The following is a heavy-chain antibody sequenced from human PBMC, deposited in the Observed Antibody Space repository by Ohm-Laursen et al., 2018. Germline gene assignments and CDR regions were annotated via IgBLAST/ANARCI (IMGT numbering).Heavy chain of an antibody. D-gene: IGHD3-16*01. CDR3: ARGGAMKYFDY. Sequence: GSLRLSCAASGFTFSSYSMNWVRQAPGKGLEWVSYISSSSSLIYYADSVKGRFTISRDNAKNSLYLQMNSLRADDTAVYYCARGGAMKYFDYWGQGTLVTVSS. J-gene: IGHJ4*02. CDR1: GFTFSSYS. V-gene: IGHV3-48*01. CDR2: ISSSSSLI.